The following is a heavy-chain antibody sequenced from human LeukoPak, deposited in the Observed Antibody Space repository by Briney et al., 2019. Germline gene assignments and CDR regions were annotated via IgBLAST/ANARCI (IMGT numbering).Heavy chain of an antibody. Sequence: GGSLRLSCAASGFTVSSNYMSWVRQAPGKGLEWVSAISTSGSSIYYADSVKGRFTISRDNAKNSLYLLMNSLRAEDTAVYYCARRAPSHDFDYWGQGTLVTVSS. CDR3: ARRAPSHDFDY. J-gene: IGHJ4*02. CDR1: GFTVSSNY. V-gene: IGHV3-21*06. CDR2: ISTSGSSI.